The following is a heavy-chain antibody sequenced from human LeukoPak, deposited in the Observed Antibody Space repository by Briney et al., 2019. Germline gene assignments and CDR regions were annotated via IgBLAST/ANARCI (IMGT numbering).Heavy chain of an antibody. CDR2: IKQDGSEM. Sequence: GGSLRLSCAASGFTFSNWAITWVRQAPGKGPEWVANIKQDGSEMYYVGSVKGRFTISRDNAKNSLYLQMNSLRGEDTALYYCARDRSYYGPHDVWGQGTLVTVSS. D-gene: IGHD3-10*01. V-gene: IGHV3-7*04. J-gene: IGHJ4*02. CDR3: ARDRSYYGPHDV. CDR1: GFTFSNWA.